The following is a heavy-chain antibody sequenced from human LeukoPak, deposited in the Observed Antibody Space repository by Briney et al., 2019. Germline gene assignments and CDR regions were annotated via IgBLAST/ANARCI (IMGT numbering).Heavy chain of an antibody. CDR3: ARYSVVTMVRGVTLSDGMDV. J-gene: IGHJ6*02. CDR2: IYYSGST. D-gene: IGHD3-10*01. V-gene: IGHV4-59*01. CDR1: GGSFSGYY. Sequence: SETLSLTCAVYGGSFSGYYWSWIRQPPGKGLEWIGYIYYSGSTNYNPSLKSRVTISVDTSKNQFSLKLSSVTAADTAVYYCARYSVVTMVRGVTLSDGMDVWGQGTTVTVSS.